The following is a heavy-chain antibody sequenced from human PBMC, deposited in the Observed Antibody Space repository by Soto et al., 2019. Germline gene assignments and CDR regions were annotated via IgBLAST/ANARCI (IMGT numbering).Heavy chain of an antibody. Sequence: GESLKISCKGSGYSFTSYWIGWVRQMPGKSLEWMGIIYPGDSDTRYSPSFQGQVTISADKSISTAYLQWSSLKASDTDMYYCARNGSDGGSGWYWAFDIWGQGTMVTVSS. CDR1: GYSFTSYW. D-gene: IGHD6-19*01. CDR3: ARNGSDGGSGWYWAFDI. V-gene: IGHV5-51*01. CDR2: IYPGDSDT. J-gene: IGHJ3*02.